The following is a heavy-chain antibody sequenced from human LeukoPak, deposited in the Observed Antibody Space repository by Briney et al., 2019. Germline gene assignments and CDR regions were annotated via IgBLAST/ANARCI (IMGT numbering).Heavy chain of an antibody. CDR3: ARARKDPTNWFDP. CDR1: GFTFSDYY. D-gene: IGHD1-14*01. V-gene: IGHV3-11*04. CDR2: ISSSGSTI. Sequence: GGSLRLSCAASGFTFSDYYMSWIRQAPGKGLEWVSYISSSGSTIYYADSVKGRFTISRDNAKNSLYLQMNSLRAEDTAVYYCARARKDPTNWFDPWGQGTLVTVSS. J-gene: IGHJ5*02.